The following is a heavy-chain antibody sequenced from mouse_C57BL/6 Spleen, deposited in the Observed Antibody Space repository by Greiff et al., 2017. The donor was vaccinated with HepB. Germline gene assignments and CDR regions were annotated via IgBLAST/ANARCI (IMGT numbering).Heavy chain of an antibody. D-gene: IGHD1-1*01. CDR2: IYPSDSET. V-gene: IGHV1-61*01. J-gene: IGHJ2*01. CDR3: ARWYGSSYYFDY. Sequence: QVQLQQPGAELVRPGSSVKLSCKASGYTFTSYWMDWVKQRPGQGLEWIGNIYPSDSETHYNQKFKDKATLTVDKSSSTAYMQLSSLTSEDSAVYYCARWYGSSYYFDYWGQGTTLTVSS. CDR1: GYTFTSYW.